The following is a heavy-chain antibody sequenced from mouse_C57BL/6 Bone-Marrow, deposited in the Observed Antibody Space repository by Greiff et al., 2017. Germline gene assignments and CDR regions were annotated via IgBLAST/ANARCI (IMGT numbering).Heavy chain of an antibody. CDR3: TSYGCAWFSY. CDR2: IDPENGDT. D-gene: IGHD2-2*01. Sequence: EVQLQQSGAELVRPGASVKLSCTASGFNIKDDYMHWVKQRPEQGLEWIGWIDPENGDTDYASKFQGKATITADTSSNTAYLQLSSLTSEYTAVDYGTSYGCAWFSYGGRGTLFTVSA. CDR1: GFNIKDDY. J-gene: IGHJ3*01. V-gene: IGHV14-4*01.